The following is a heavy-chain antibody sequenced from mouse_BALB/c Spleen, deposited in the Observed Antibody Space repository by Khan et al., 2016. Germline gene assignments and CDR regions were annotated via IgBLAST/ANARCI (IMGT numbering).Heavy chain of an antibody. CDR3: ARSPYDYDVGFAY. CDR1: GFNIKDTY. V-gene: IGHV14-3*02. Sequence: MQLQQPGAELVKPGASVKLSCTASGFNIKDTYMHWVKQRPEQGLEWIGRIDPANGNTKYDPKFPGKATITADTSSNTAYLQLSSLTSEDTAVYYCARSPYDYDVGFAYWGQGTLVTVSA. J-gene: IGHJ3*01. D-gene: IGHD2-4*01. CDR2: IDPANGNT.